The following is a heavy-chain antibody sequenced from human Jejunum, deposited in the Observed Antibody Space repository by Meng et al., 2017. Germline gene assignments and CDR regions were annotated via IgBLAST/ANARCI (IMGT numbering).Heavy chain of an antibody. CDR3: ARSFWNYYYIDY. CDR1: GDSISSSSYY. J-gene: IGHJ4*02. D-gene: IGHD3-3*01. Sequence: QLQLQESGPGLVNPSETLSLTCTVSGDSISSSSYYWGWIRQPPGKGLEWIGSMYYSGGTYYNPSLKSRVTISVDASKNQFSLKLSSVTAADTAVYYCARSFWNYYYIDYWGQGALVTSPQ. CDR2: MYYSGGT. V-gene: IGHV4-39*01.